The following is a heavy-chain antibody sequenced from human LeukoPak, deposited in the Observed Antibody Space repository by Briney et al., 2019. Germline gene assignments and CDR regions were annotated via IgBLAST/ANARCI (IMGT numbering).Heavy chain of an antibody. CDR2: IWYDGSNK. D-gene: IGHD3-9*01. Sequence: PGRSLRLSRAASGFTFSSYGMHWVRQAPGKGLEWVAVIWYDGSNKYYADSVKGRFTISSDNSQNTLYLQMNSLRAEDTAVYYCARECHYDILTGPVDYWGQGTLVTVSS. J-gene: IGHJ4*02. CDR3: ARECHYDILTGPVDY. V-gene: IGHV3-33*01. CDR1: GFTFSSYG.